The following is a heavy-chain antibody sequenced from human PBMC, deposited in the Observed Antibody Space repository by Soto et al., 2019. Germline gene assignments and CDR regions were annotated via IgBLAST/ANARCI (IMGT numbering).Heavy chain of an antibody. CDR2: IGTAGDT. Sequence: PAGSLRLSCAASGFTFSRYDMHWVRQTPGKGLEWVSAIGTAGDTYYPGSVKGRFTISRENAKNSLYLQMNSLRAGDTAVYYCARSPPGGYHYYYGMDVWGQGTTVTVS. CDR3: ARSPPGGYHYYYGMDV. CDR1: GFTFSRYD. J-gene: IGHJ6*02. V-gene: IGHV3-13*04. D-gene: IGHD3-22*01.